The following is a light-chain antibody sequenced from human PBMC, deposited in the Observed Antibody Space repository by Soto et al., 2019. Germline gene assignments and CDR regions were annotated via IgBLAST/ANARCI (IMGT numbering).Light chain of an antibody. V-gene: IGKV3-15*01. CDR2: GAS. CDR1: QALNTR. CDR3: QQYSNWPSWT. Sequence: MVVTQAPATLSAFTGDRVNLSCRASQALNTRLAWYQHKPGQAPRLLIYGASTRATGIPARFSGSGSGTEFTLTISSLQSEDFAVYYCQQYSNWPSWTLGQGTKVDIK. J-gene: IGKJ1*01.